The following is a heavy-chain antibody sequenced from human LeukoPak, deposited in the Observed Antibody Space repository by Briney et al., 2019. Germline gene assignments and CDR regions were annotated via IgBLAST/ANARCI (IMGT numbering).Heavy chain of an antibody. V-gene: IGHV4-31*03. CDR2: IYYSGST. CDR1: GGSISSGVYY. J-gene: IGHJ4*02. Sequence: ASQTLSLTCTVSGGSISSGVYYWSWIRQHPGKGLEWIGYIYYSGSTYYNPSLKSRVTISVDTSKNQLSLKLSSVTAADTAVYYCALLVVVPAAFDYWGQEALVTVSS. D-gene: IGHD2-2*01. CDR3: ALLVVVPAAFDY.